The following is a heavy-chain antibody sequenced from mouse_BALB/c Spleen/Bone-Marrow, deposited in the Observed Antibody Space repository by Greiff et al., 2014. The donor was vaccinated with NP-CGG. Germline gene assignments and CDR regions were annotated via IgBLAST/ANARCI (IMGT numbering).Heavy chain of an antibody. CDR3: ARITTATGAMDY. CDR1: GFSFTRYG. Sequence: QVPLKESGPGLVAPSQNLSISCTVSGFSFTRYGVHWVRQPPGKGLEWLGVIWADGSTNYNSALMSRLSISKDNSKSQVFLKMNSLQTDDTAMYYCARITTATGAMDYWGQGTSVTVSS. J-gene: IGHJ4*01. CDR2: IWADGST. D-gene: IGHD1-2*01. V-gene: IGHV2-9*02.